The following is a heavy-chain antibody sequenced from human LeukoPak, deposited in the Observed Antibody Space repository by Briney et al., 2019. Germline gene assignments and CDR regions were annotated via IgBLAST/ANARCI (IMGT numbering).Heavy chain of an antibody. CDR1: GFTFNTYN. Sequence: GGSLRLSCAASGFTFNTYNMNWVRQAPGKGLEWVSSISSSSSSYIYYADSVKGRFTISRDNAKNSLYLQMNSLRAEDTAVYYCAREHGGYDFPGRDYYYMDVWGKGTTVTVSS. CDR3: AREHGGYDFPGRDYYYMDV. J-gene: IGHJ6*03. D-gene: IGHD5-12*01. V-gene: IGHV3-21*01. CDR2: ISSSSSSYI.